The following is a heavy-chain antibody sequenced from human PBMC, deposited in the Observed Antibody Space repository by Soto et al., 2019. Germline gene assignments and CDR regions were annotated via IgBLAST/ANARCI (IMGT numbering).Heavy chain of an antibody. CDR1: GYTFTTYA. CDR3: AVDSRASYYYGSGSYYENWFDP. D-gene: IGHD3-10*01. V-gene: IGHV1-3*01. J-gene: IGHJ5*02. Sequence: ASVNVSCKASGYTFTTYAIHWVRQAPGQAPGQRLEWMGWINAGNGNTKYSQKFQGRVTITRDTSASTAYMELSSLRSEDTAVYYCAVDSRASYYYGSGSYYENWFDPWGQGTLVTVSS. CDR2: INAGNGNT.